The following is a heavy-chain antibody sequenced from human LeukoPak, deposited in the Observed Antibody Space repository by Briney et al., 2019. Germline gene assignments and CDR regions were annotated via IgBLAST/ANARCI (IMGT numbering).Heavy chain of an antibody. CDR2: IYSGGST. CDR1: GFTVSSNY. Sequence: GGSLRLSCAASGFTVSSNYMSWVRQAPGKGLEWVSVIYSGGSTYYADSVKGRFTISGDNSKNTVCLQMNSLRAEDTAVYYCAMHTYYYDSSGYYWGQGTLVTVSS. J-gene: IGHJ4*02. D-gene: IGHD3-22*01. CDR3: AMHTYYYDSSGYY. V-gene: IGHV3-66*02.